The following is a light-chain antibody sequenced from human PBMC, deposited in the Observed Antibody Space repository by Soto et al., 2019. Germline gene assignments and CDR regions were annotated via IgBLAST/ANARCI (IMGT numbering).Light chain of an antibody. CDR1: SSDVGGYNY. Sequence: QSVLNQPPSASGSPGQSVTISCTGTSSDVGGYNYVSWYQQHPGKAPKLMIYEVTKRPSGVPDRFSGSKSGNTASLTVSGLQAEDEADYYCSSYAGSNNLFGGGTKVTVL. V-gene: IGLV2-8*01. CDR2: EVT. CDR3: SSYAGSNNL. J-gene: IGLJ2*01.